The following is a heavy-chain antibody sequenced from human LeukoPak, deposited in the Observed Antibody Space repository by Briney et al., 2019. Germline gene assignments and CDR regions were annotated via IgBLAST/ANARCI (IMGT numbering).Heavy chain of an antibody. CDR2: ISAYNGNT. CDR3: ARFSDSSGYYPFDY. V-gene: IGHV1-18*01. D-gene: IGHD3-22*01. J-gene: IGHJ4*02. CDR1: GYTFTAYY. Sequence: ASVKVSCKTSGYTFTAYYMHWVRQAPGQGLEWMGWISAYNGNTNYAQKLQGRVTMTTDTSTSTAYMELRSLRSDDTAVYYCARFSDSSGYYPFDYWGQGTLVTVSS.